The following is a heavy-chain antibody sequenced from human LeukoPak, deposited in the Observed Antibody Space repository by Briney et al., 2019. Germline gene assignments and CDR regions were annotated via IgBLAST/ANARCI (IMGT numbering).Heavy chain of an antibody. J-gene: IGHJ1*01. CDR2: ITSSSSTM. D-gene: IGHD4-23*01. CDR3: VRDNAVGTTVGYFRD. CDR1: GFTFSSFS. V-gene: IGHV3-48*04. Sequence: GGSLRLSCAASGFTFSSFSMHWVRQAPGKGLEWISYITSSSSTMYYADSVRGRFIISRDNANNSLYLQMNSLRAEDTAVYYCVRDNAVGTTVGYFRDWGQGTLVTVS.